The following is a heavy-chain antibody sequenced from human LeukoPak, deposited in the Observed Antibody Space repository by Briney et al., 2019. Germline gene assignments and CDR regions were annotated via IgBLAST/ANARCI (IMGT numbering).Heavy chain of an antibody. Sequence: PGGSLRLSCAASGFTFSSYSMNWVRQAPGKGLEWVSSISSSSSYIYYADSVKGRFTISRDNAKNSLYLQMNSLRAEDTAVYYCARQYGYSYGSDYYYGMDVWGQGTTVTVSS. J-gene: IGHJ6*02. CDR2: ISSSSSYI. CDR3: ARQYGYSYGSDYYYGMDV. V-gene: IGHV3-21*01. D-gene: IGHD5-18*01. CDR1: GFTFSSYS.